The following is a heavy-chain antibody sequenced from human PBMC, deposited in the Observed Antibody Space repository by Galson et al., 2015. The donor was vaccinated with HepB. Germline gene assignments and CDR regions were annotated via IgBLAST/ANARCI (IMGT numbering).Heavy chain of an antibody. V-gene: IGHV3-30-3*01. CDR2: ISYDGSNK. D-gene: IGHD2-21*01. CDR1: GFTFSSYA. CDR3: ARDQGLFPQAPHGY. J-gene: IGHJ4*02. Sequence: SLRLSCAASGFTFSSYAMHWVRQAPGKGLEWVAVISYDGSNKYYADSVEGRFTISRDNSKNTLYLQMNSLRAEDTAVYYCARDQGLFPQAPHGYWGQGTLVTVSS.